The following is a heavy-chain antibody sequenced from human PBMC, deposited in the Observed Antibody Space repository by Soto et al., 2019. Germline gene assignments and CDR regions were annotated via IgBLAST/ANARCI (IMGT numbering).Heavy chain of an antibody. CDR1: GFTFSSYW. CDR2: INSDGSST. J-gene: IGHJ3*02. CDR3: ARDSGMWRAFYI. Sequence: GGSLRLSCAASGFTFSSYWMHWVRQAPGKGLEWVSRINSDGSSTSYADSVKGRFTISRDNAKNTLYLQMNSMRAEDTAVYYCARDSGMWRAFYIWGQGTMVTVSS. D-gene: IGHD2-21*01. V-gene: IGHV3-74*01.